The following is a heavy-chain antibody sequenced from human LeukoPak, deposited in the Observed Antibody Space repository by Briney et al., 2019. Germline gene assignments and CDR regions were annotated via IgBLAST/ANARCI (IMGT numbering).Heavy chain of an antibody. CDR1: GGSISSGGYS. Sequence: SQTLSLTCAVSGGSISSGGYSWSWIRQPPGKGLEWIGEINHSGSTNYNPSLKSRVTISVDTSKNQFSLKLSSVTAADTAVYYCARVGYSGYDPMWPTDYWGQGTLVTVSS. CDR2: INHSGST. V-gene: IGHV4-30-2*01. CDR3: ARVGYSGYDPMWPTDY. D-gene: IGHD5-12*01. J-gene: IGHJ4*02.